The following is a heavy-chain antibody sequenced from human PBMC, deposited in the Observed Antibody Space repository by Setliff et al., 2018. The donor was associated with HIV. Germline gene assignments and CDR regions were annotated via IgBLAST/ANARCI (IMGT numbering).Heavy chain of an antibody. J-gene: IGHJ4*02. CDR1: GFTSSTYT. V-gene: IGHV3-21*01. D-gene: IGHD3-10*01. CDR2: ISTNNKYI. CDR3: ARKRGADTLYYFDY. Sequence: GGSLRLSCSASGFTSSTYTLNWVRQAPGKGLEWVSSISTNNKYIHYADSVKGRFTISRDNAKNPLYLQMNSLRAEDTAVYYCARKRGADTLYYFDYWGQGTLVTV.